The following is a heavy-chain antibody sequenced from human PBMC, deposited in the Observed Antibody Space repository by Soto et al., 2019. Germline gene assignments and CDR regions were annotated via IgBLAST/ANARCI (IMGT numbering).Heavy chain of an antibody. Sequence: SETLSLTCTVSGASLSSGGYSWNWLRQPPGRGLEWLGYVSHTGAAIYNASLQSRLYISVGVSKGQFSLNLHSLTAADTAVYFCVRGYYTGPLDYWGPGTPVTVSS. D-gene: IGHD1-26*01. J-gene: IGHJ4*01. CDR3: VRGYYTGPLDY. V-gene: IGHV4-30-2*01. CDR1: GASLSSGGYS. CDR2: VSHTGAA.